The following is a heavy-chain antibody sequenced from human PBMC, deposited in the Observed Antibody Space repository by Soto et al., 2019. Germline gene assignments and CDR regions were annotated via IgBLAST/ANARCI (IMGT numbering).Heavy chain of an antibody. J-gene: IGHJ3*01. V-gene: IGHV3-23*01. CDR1: GFIFNNYA. CDR3: GKDPNGDYVGGFEF. Sequence: GGSLRLSCAASGFIFNNYAMSWVRQAPGKGLEWVSGISASGSRTFYADPVKGRFTVSRDFSKNTLSLQMDSLRAEDTAVYFCGKDPNGDYVGGFEFWGPGTMVTVSS. D-gene: IGHD4-17*01. CDR2: ISASGSRT.